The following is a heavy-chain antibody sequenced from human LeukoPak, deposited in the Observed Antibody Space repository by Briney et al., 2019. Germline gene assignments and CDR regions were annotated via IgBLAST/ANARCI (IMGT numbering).Heavy chain of an antibody. D-gene: IGHD3-10*01. CDR1: GGSFSGYY. V-gene: IGHV4-34*01. Sequence: PSETLSLTCAVYGGSFSGYYWSWIRQPPGKGMEWIGEINHSGSTNYNPSLKSRVTISVDTSKNQFSPKLSSVTAADTAVYYCARGTYYSSSGSYYNLDQWGQGTLVTVSS. J-gene: IGHJ4*02. CDR2: INHSGST. CDR3: ARGTYYSSSGSYYNLDQ.